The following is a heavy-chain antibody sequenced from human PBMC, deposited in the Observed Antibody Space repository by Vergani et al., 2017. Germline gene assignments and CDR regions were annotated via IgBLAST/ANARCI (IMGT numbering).Heavy chain of an antibody. V-gene: IGHV1-2*02. CDR3: AREAGYCSSTSCYASWFDP. D-gene: IGHD2-2*01. Sequence: QVQLVQSGAEVKKPGASVKVSCTASGYTFTGYYMHWVRQAPGQGLEWMGWINPNSGGTNYAQQFQGRVTMTRDTSISTAYMELSRLRSDDTAVYYCAREAGYCSSTSCYASWFDPWGQGTLVTVSS. J-gene: IGHJ5*02. CDR1: GYTFTGYY. CDR2: INPNSGGT.